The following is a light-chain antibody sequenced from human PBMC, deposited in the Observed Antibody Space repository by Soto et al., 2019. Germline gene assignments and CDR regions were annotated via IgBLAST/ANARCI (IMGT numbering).Light chain of an antibody. Sequence: DIQMTQSPSTLSAFIGDRVSITCRASQNIGRRLAWYQQKPAKTPKVLIYGASNLHSGVPSRFSASGSGTEFPLTISSLQPDDFATYYCQQYSDNSWTFGQGTKVEFK. V-gene: IGKV1-5*03. CDR3: QQYSDNSWT. CDR1: QNIGRR. CDR2: GAS. J-gene: IGKJ1*01.